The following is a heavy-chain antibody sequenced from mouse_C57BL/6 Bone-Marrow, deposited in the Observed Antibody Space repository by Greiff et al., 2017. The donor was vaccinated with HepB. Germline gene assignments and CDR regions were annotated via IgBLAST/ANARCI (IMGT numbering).Heavy chain of an antibody. D-gene: IGHD2-5*01. J-gene: IGHJ4*01. CDR1: GYTFTSYW. V-gene: IGHV1-52*01. CDR3: ARSYSNYLYYYAMDY. CDR2: IDPSDSET. Sequence: QVQLQQPGAELVRPGSSVKLSCKASGYTFTSYWMHWVKQRPIQGLEWIGNIDPSDSETHYNQKFKDKATLTVDKSSSTAYMQLSSLTSEDSAVYYCARSYSNYLYYYAMDYWGQGTSVTVSS.